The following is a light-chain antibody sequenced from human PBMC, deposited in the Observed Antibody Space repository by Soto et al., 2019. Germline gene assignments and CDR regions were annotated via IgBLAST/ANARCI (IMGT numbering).Light chain of an antibody. V-gene: IGKV3-20*01. CDR3: QQYGSSGT. J-gene: IGKJ1*01. Sequence: EIVLTQSPGTLSLSPGERGTLSCRASQSVGTSLAWYQQKPGQAPRLLIYGASNRATGIPDRFSGSGSGTDFTLTISRPEPEDFAVYYCQQYGSSGTFGQGTKVDIK. CDR1: QSVGTS. CDR2: GAS.